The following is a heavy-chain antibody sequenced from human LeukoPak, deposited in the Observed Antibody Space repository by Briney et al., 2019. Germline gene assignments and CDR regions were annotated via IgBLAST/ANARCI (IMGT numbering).Heavy chain of an antibody. Sequence: ASVKVSCKASGYTFTRYYMHWVRQAPGQGLEWMGWINPNSGGTNYAQKFQGRVTMTRDTSISTAYMELSRLRSDDTAVYYCARVRAYYYDSSGYPTNWFDPWGQGTLVTVSS. D-gene: IGHD3-22*01. CDR2: INPNSGGT. J-gene: IGHJ5*02. CDR1: GYTFTRYY. V-gene: IGHV1-2*02. CDR3: ARVRAYYYDSSGYPTNWFDP.